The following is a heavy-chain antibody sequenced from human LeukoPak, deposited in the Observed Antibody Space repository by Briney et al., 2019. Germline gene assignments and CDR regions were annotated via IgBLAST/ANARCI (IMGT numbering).Heavy chain of an antibody. Sequence: PSETLSLTCTVSGGSISIYYWHWIRQPPGKGLEWIGYIYYSGSTDYNPSLKSRVTISVDTSKNQFSLYLSSVTAADTAHYYCARSSYYYDSFDSWGQGTLVTVSS. CDR1: GGSISIYY. CDR2: IYYSGST. J-gene: IGHJ4*02. D-gene: IGHD3-22*01. V-gene: IGHV4-59*08. CDR3: ARSSYYYDSFDS.